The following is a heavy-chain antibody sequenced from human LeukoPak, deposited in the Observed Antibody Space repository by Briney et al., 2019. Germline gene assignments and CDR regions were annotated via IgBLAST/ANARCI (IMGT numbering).Heavy chain of an antibody. CDR1: GFTFSNAW. J-gene: IGHJ4*02. CDR3: TTDSPYYYFDY. D-gene: IGHD3-10*01. V-gene: IGHV3-15*01. CDR2: IKGKTDGGTT. Sequence: PGGSLRLSCAASGFTFSNAWMSWVRQAPGKGLEWVGRIKGKTDGGTTDYAAPVKGRFTISRDDSKNTLYLQMNSLKTEDTAVYYCTTDSPYYYFDYWGQGTLVTVSS.